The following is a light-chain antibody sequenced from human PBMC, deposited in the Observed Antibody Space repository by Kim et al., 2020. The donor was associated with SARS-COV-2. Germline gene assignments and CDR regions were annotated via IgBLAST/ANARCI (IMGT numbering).Light chain of an antibody. CDR1: QTISTY. CDR3: QKTYSTPPT. J-gene: IGKJ1*01. CDR2: GAS. Sequence: DIQMTQSPSSLSASVGDRVTITCRASQTISTYLNWYQQKPGKAPKLLIYGASNLQSGVPSRFSGSGSGTDFTLTINSLQPEDIATYYCQKTYSTPPTFGQGTKVDIK. V-gene: IGKV1-39*01.